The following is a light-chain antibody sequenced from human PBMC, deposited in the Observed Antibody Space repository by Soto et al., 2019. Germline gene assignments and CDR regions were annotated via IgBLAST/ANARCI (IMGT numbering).Light chain of an antibody. CDR3: QAYDYSLTAFV. J-gene: IGLJ3*02. V-gene: IGLV1-40*01. CDR1: NSNLGAGYD. CDR2: GNR. Sequence: QSALTQPPSVSGAPGQSVTISCTGNNSNLGAGYDVHWYQQLPGAAPKLVIFGNRNRPSGVPERFSGSKSGTSASLAITGLQAEDEADYYCQAYDYSLTAFVFGGGTKLTVL.